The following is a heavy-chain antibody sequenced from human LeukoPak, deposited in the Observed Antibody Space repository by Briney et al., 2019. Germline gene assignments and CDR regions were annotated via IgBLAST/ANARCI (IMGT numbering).Heavy chain of an antibody. CDR3: ASHHGEPWLVLQPPGY. V-gene: IGHV3-23*01. D-gene: IGHD6-19*01. J-gene: IGHJ4*02. CDR1: GFTFSSYA. Sequence: PGGSLRLSCAASGFTFSSYAMSWVRQAPGKGLEWISAISGSGGSTYYADSVKGRFTISRDNSKNTLYLQMNSLRAEDTAVYYCASHHGEPWLVLQPPGYWGQGTLVTVSS. CDR2: ISGSGGST.